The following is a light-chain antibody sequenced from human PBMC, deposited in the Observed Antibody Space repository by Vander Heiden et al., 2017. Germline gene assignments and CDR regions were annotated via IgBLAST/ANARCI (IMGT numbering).Light chain of an antibody. CDR1: NSNLGAGYD. V-gene: IGLV1-40*01. Sequence: QSVLTQPPSVSGAPGQRVTISCTGSNSNLGAGYDVHWYQQLPGTPPNLLVEGTSARPSGVPYRFAGSKSGNSDSLAITWLQAEDESDEYFQDYDSSRKVGLGGGTKMTVL. CDR3: QDYDSSRKVG. CDR2: GTS. J-gene: IGLJ2*01.